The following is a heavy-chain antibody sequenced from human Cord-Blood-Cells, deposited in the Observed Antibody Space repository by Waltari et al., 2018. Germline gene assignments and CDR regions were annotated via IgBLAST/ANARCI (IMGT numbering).Heavy chain of an antibody. CDR1: GGTFSSYA. CDR2: IIPVLGRA. J-gene: IGHJ6*03. D-gene: IGHD7-27*01. CDR3: ARAWGYYYYMDV. V-gene: IGHV1-69*09. Sequence: QVQLVQSGAEVKKPGSSVKVSCKASGGTFSSYAISWVRQAPGQGLEWMGRIIPVLGRANYAQKFQGRVTITADKSTSTAYMELSSLRSEDTAVYYCARAWGYYYYMDVWGKGTTVTVSS.